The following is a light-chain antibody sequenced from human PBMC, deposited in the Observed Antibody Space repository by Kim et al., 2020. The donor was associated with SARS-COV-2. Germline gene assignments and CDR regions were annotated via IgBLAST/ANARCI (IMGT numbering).Light chain of an antibody. CDR2: RDS. V-gene: IGLV3-9*01. CDR3: HVYDKDVMF. CDR1: HIAGYN. Sequence: SYELTQPLSVSVALGQTASLTCGGDHIAGYNVHWYQQKTGQPPKLVIYRDSNRPSGIPERFFGSNSGNTATLTITGAQAGDEADYYCHVYDKDVMFFGGG. J-gene: IGLJ2*01.